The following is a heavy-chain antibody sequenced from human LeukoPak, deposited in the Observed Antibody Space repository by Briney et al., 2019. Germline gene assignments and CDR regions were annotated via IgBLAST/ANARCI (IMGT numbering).Heavy chain of an antibody. CDR2: IYSGGST. CDR1: GGSISSNY. V-gene: IGHV4-4*09. J-gene: IGHJ4*02. Sequence: AETLSLTCTVAGGSISSNYWSWIRQPPGKGLEWIGYIYSGGSTSYNPSLRSRVTMSMDTSKNQFSLKMSSLSAADTAVYYCARRRGAGSKELDYWGQGTLVTVSA. D-gene: IGHD3-10*01. CDR3: ARRRGAGSKELDY.